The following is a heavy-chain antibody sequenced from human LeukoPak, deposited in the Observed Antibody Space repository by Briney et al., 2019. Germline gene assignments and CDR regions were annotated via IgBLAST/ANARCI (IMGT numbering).Heavy chain of an antibody. V-gene: IGHV4-4*02. CDR1: GGSISSSNW. Sequence: NPSETLSLTCAVSGGSISSSNWWSWVHQPPGKGLEWIGEIYHSGSTNYNPSLKSRVTISVDTSKNQFSLKLSSVTAADTAVYYCARGRRSGLRLTYNWFDPWGQGTLVTVSS. CDR2: IYHSGST. CDR3: ARGRRSGLRLTYNWFDP. J-gene: IGHJ5*02. D-gene: IGHD5-12*01.